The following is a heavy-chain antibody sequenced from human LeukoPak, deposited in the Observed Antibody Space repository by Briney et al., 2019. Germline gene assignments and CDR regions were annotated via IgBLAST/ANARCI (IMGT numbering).Heavy chain of an antibody. Sequence: PSATLSLTCSVSSGSITSHFWSWIRQPAGKGLEWIGRIYSTGSTNYNPSLKSRVTMSVDTSTNQLSLKLRSVTAADTAVYYCAREVEMARQFDYWGQGTLVTVSS. J-gene: IGHJ4*02. D-gene: IGHD5-24*01. CDR1: SGSITSHF. CDR3: AREVEMARQFDY. CDR2: IYSTGST. V-gene: IGHV4-4*07.